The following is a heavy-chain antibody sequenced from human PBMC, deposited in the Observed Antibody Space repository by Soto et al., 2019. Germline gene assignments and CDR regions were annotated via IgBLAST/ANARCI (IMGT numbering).Heavy chain of an antibody. CDR1: GFTFSSYS. CDR3: AREDSSGWPYRYFQH. V-gene: IGHV3-48*01. Sequence: PGGSLRLSCAASGFTFSSYSMNWVRQAPGKGLEWVSYISSSSSTIYYADSVKGRFTISRDNAKNSLYLQMNSLRAEDTAVYYCAREDSSGWPYRYFQHWGQGTLVTVSS. D-gene: IGHD6-19*01. J-gene: IGHJ1*01. CDR2: ISSSSSTI.